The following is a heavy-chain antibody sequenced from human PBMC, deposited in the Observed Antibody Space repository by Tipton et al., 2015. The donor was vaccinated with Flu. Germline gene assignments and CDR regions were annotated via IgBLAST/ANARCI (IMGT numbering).Heavy chain of an antibody. Sequence: RSLRLSCAASGFTFDDPGMHWVRQGPGKGLEWVSGITWNSGRIGYADSVKGRFTISRDNAKNSLYLQMNSLRAEDTALYYCVKEIMNGGMDVWGQGTTVTVSS. CDR1: GFTFDDPG. CDR2: ITWNSGRI. J-gene: IGHJ6*02. V-gene: IGHV3-9*01. CDR3: VKEIMNGGMDV. D-gene: IGHD2-8*01.